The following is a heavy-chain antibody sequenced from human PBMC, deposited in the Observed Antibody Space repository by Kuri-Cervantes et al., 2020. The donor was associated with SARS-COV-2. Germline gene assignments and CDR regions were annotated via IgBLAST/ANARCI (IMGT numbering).Heavy chain of an antibody. J-gene: IGHJ4*02. V-gene: IGHV3-21*05. D-gene: IGHD5-18*01. CDR3: ARGRYSYGLLYFDY. Sequence: GESLKISCAASGFTFSSYSMNWVRQAPGKGLEWVSYISSSSSYTNYADSVKGRFTISRDNAKNSLYLQMNSLRAEDTAVYYCARGRYSYGLLYFDYWGQGTLVTVSS. CDR1: GFTFSSYS. CDR2: ISSSSSYT.